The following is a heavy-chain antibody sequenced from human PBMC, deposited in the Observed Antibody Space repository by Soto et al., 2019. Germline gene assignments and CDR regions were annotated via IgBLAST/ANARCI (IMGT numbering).Heavy chain of an antibody. V-gene: IGHV4-59*01. CDR1: GASITSSY. D-gene: IGHD5-12*01. Sequence: SETLSLTCTVSGASITSSYWSWIRQSPGKXLEWIAYVYHTGATNYNPSLKSRVIISLDTSKSQFSLNLTSLSTADTAVYFCARGGNRYSNVASGVGGFDYWGQGSLVTVSS. J-gene: IGHJ4*02. CDR3: ARGGNRYSNVASGVGGFDY. CDR2: VYHTGAT.